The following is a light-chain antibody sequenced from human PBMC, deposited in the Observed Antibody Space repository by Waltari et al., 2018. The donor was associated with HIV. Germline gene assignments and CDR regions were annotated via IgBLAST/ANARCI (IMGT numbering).Light chain of an antibody. CDR2: EVT. Sequence: QSALTQPASVSGSPGQSITIPCTGTSSDVGSYNLVSWYQHHPGKAPKTMIFEVTKRPSGVSNRFSGSKSGNTASLTISGLQADDEADYYCCSYAGSSAFVFGTGTKVTVL. V-gene: IGLV2-23*02. CDR1: SSDVGSYNL. J-gene: IGLJ1*01. CDR3: CSYAGSSAFV.